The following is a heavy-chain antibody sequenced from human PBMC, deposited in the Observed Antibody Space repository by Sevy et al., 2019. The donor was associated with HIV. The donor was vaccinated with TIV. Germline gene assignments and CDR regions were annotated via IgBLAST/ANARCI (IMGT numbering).Heavy chain of an antibody. CDR2: ISSSSSYI. Sequence: GETLKISCAASGFTFSSYSMNWVRQAPGKGLEWVSSISSSSSYIYYADSVKGRFTISRDNAKNSLYLQMNSLRAEDTAVYYCASSGRCSSTSCPKNWFDPWGQGTLVTVSS. V-gene: IGHV3-21*01. J-gene: IGHJ5*02. D-gene: IGHD2-2*01. CDR1: GFTFSSYS. CDR3: ASSGRCSSTSCPKNWFDP.